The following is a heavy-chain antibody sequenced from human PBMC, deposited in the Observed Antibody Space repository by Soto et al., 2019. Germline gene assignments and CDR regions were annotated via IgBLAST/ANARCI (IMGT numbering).Heavy chain of an antibody. CDR2: IYYTGST. J-gene: IGHJ4*02. V-gene: IGHV4-59*08. CDR1: GGSISRYY. CDR3: ARYTRLDC. Sequence: SESLSLTCTVSGGSISRYYWRWFRLPPEKRIEWIGYIYYTGSTNYNPSLRSRVTISIDTSKNQFSLQLSSVTAADTAVYFCARYTRLDCWGPGTLVTVSS.